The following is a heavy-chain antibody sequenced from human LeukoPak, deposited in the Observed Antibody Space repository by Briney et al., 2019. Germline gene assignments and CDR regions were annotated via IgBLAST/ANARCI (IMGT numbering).Heavy chain of an antibody. D-gene: IGHD4-17*01. CDR3: AKAKSYGDYVNYFDY. CDR1: GFTFRSYA. CDR2: VSGGGGNT. V-gene: IGHV3-23*01. Sequence: GGSLRLSCAASGFTFRSYAMSWVRQAPGKGLEWVSAVSGGGGNTYYAESVKGRFTISRDNSKNTLYLQMNSLRAEDTAIYYCAKAKSYGDYVNYFDYWGQGTRVTVSS. J-gene: IGHJ4*02.